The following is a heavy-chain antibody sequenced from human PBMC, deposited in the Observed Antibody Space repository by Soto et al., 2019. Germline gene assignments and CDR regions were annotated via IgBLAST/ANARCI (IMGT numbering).Heavy chain of an antibody. J-gene: IGHJ6*02. CDR3: ARMGDYGDYGGYGYGMDV. CDR2: IYYSGST. Sequence: SETLSLTCTVSGGSISSYYWSWIRQPPGKGLEWIGYIYYSGSTNYNPSLKSRVTISVDTSKNQFSLKLSSVTAADTAVYYCARMGDYGDYGGYGYGMDVWGQGTTVTVSS. V-gene: IGHV4-59*01. CDR1: GGSISSYY. D-gene: IGHD4-17*01.